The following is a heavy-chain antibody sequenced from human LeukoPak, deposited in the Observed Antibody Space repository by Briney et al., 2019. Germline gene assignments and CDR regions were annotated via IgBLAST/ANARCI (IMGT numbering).Heavy chain of an antibody. D-gene: IGHD6-13*01. J-gene: IGHJ1*01. CDR1: GFTFSSYA. V-gene: IGHV3-64*01. CDR3: ARDAQQQLVYAEYFQH. CDR2: ISSNGGST. Sequence: GGSLRLSCAASGFTFSSYAMHWVRQAPGKGLEYVSAISSNGGSTYYANSVKGRFTISRDNSKNTLYLQMGSLRAEDMAVYYCARDAQQQLVYAEYFQHWGQGTLVTVFS.